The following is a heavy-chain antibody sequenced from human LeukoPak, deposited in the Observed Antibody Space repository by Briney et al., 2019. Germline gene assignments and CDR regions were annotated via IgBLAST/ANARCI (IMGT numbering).Heavy chain of an antibody. Sequence: SSETLSLTCTVSGGSISSYYWSWIRQPPGKGLEWIGYIYYSGSTNYNPSLKSRVTISVDTSKNQFSLKLSSVTAADTAVYYCARDRLPTYYYDSSGYPLGYWGQGTLVTVSS. V-gene: IGHV4-59*01. J-gene: IGHJ4*02. CDR1: GGSISSYY. CDR3: ARDRLPTYYYDSSGYPLGY. CDR2: IYYSGST. D-gene: IGHD3-22*01.